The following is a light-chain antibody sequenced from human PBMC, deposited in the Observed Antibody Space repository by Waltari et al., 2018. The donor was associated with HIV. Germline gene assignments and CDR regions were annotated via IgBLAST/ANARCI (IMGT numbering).Light chain of an antibody. J-gene: IGKJ2*01. CDR2: AAA. V-gene: IGKV1-39*01. CDR1: QHIGCS. Sequence: DVQMTQSPTSLSASVADSLTINCRASQHIGCSVNWYQDRPGRAPKLLVAAAANFQGRNPSRFSVSGFGTRFSLTNTEIQPDDFAQYLCQQSYSHPYTFGQGTRVEVK. CDR3: QQSYSHPYT.